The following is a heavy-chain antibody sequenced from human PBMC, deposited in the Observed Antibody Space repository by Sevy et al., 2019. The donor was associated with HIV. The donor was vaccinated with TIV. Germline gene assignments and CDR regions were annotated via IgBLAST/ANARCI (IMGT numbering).Heavy chain of an antibody. CDR1: GFIFSTSP. CDR2: VSYDDSDE. Sequence: GGSLRLSCAASGFIFSTSPMHWVRLAPGKGLECVAIVSYDDSDENYADSVKGRFTISRDNSKNTLYLQMNSLRTEDTAVYYCAKDDLGSIDYWGQGTLVTVSS. D-gene: IGHD3-10*01. CDR3: AKDDLGSIDY. J-gene: IGHJ4*02. V-gene: IGHV3-30-3*02.